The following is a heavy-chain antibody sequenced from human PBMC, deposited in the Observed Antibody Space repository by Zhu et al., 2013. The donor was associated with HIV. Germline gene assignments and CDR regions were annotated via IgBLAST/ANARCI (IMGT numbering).Heavy chain of an antibody. D-gene: IGHD3-10*01. CDR3: ARYGEGLATHYYYYYGMDV. J-gene: IGHJ6*02. Sequence: QVQLVQSGAEVKKPGASVKVSCKASGYTFTGYYMHWVRQAPGQGLEWMGWINPNSGGTNYAQKFQGRVTMTRDTSISTAYMELSRLRSDDTAVYYCARYGEGLATHYYYYYGMDVWGQGTTVTVSS. CDR2: INPNSGGT. CDR1: GYTFTGYY. V-gene: IGHV1-2*02.